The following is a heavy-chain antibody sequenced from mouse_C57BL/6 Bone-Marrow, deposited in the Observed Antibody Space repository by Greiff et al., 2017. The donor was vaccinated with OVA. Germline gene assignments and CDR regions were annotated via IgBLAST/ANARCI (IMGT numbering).Heavy chain of an antibody. CDR1: GFTFSDFY. CDR3: ARLDAMDY. J-gene: IGHJ4*01. V-gene: IGHV5-12*01. CDR2: ISNGGGST. Sequence: EVQVVESGGVLVQPGGSLKLSCAASGFTFSDFYMYWIRQTPEKRLEWVAYISNGGGSTYYPDTVKGRFTISRDNAKNTLYLQMSRLKSEDTAMYYCARLDAMDYWGQGTSVTVSS.